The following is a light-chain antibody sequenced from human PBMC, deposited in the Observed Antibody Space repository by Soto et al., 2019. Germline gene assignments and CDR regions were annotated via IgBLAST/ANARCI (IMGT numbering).Light chain of an antibody. Sequence: QSVLTQPPSASGTPGQKVFISCSGSSSNIGGTNYVYWYQQLPGAAPKLLMHSNNLRPSGVPERISGSKFGTAASLAISGLRSEDEAVYYCASWDDRLGAVIFGGGTK. CDR1: SSNIGGTNY. CDR3: ASWDDRLGAVI. V-gene: IGLV1-47*02. J-gene: IGLJ2*01. CDR2: SNN.